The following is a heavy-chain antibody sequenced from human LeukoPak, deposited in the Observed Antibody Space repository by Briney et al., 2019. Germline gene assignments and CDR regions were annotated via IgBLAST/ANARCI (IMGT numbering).Heavy chain of an antibody. CDR2: ISGSGGST. D-gene: IGHD2-8*02. Sequence: TGGSLRLSCAASGFTFSSYTMSWVRQAPGKGLEWVSAISGSGGSTYYADSVKGRFTISRDNAKNSLYLQTNSLRAEDTAVYYCARDTRGVFDYWGQGTLVTVSS. J-gene: IGHJ4*02. V-gene: IGHV3-23*01. CDR3: ARDTRGVFDY. CDR1: GFTFSSYT.